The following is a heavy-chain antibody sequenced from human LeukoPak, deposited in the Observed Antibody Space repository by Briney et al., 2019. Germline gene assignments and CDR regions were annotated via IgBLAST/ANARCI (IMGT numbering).Heavy chain of an antibody. J-gene: IGHJ4*02. V-gene: IGHV3-48*03. CDR3: ARSYYFYDFWSGYYN. CDR2: ISSSGSTI. D-gene: IGHD3-3*01. CDR1: GFTFSSYE. Sequence: PGGSLRLSCAASGFTFSSYERNWVRQAPGKGLEWVSYISSSGSTIYYADSVKGRFTISRDNAKNSLYLQMNSLRAEDTAVYYCARSYYFYDFWSGYYNWGQGTLVTVSS.